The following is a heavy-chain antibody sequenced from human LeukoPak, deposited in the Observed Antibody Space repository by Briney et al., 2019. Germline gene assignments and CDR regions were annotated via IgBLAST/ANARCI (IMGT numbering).Heavy chain of an antibody. CDR2: INHSGST. V-gene: IGHV4-34*01. J-gene: IGHJ6*03. CDR3: ARVGYSYVINDWSRTGLGAYPTKYYYHMDV. D-gene: IGHD5-18*01. CDR1: GGSFSGYY. Sequence: SETLSLTCAVYGGSFSGYYWSWIRQLPGKGLEWIGEINHSGSTNYNPSLKSRVTISGDTSKNQFSLKLSSVTAADTAVNFCARVGYSYVINDWSRTGLGAYPTKYYYHMDVWGKGTTVTVSS.